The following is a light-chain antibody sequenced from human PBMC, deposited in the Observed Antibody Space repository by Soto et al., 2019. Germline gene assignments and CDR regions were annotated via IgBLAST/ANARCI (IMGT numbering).Light chain of an antibody. CDR2: SDN. J-gene: IGLJ3*02. V-gene: IGLV1-47*02. Sequence: QSVLTQPPSVSGAPGQRVTISCTGSSSNIGAGYDVHWYQQLPGAAPKLLIYSDNQRPSGVTDRVSASKSGTSASLAISGLRSEDEADYYCATWDASLSGRVFGGGTKLTVL. CDR1: SSNIGAGYD. CDR3: ATWDASLSGRV.